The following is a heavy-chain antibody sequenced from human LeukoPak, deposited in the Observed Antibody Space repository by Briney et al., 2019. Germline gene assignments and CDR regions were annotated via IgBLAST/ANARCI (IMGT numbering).Heavy chain of an antibody. Sequence: GGSVILSCPATGLTVSSNYLSWVRPAPAKGLEWVSVVYSGGSTYYADSVKGRFTISRHNSNNTLYLQMNNVRGEDTAIYYCTRGKEIFDYWGQGTLVTVSS. CDR3: TRGKEIFDY. V-gene: IGHV3-53*04. CDR2: VYSGGST. CDR1: GLTVSSNY. J-gene: IGHJ4*02.